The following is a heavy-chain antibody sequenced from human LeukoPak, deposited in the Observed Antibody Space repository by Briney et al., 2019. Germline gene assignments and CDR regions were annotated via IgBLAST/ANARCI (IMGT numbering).Heavy chain of an antibody. Sequence: GGSLRLSCAASGFTFSSYAMSWVRQAPGKGLEWVSAISGSGGSTYYADSVKGRFTISRDNSKNTLYLQMNSLRAEDTAVYYCARGPGGFSSWCGLAFDYWGQGTLVTVSS. J-gene: IGHJ4*02. CDR3: ARGPGGFSSWCGLAFDY. CDR1: GFTFSSYA. D-gene: IGHD6-13*01. V-gene: IGHV3-23*01. CDR2: ISGSGGST.